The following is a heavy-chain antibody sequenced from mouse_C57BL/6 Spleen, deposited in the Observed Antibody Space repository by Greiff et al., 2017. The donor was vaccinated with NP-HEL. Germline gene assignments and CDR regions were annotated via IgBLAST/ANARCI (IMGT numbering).Heavy chain of an antibody. D-gene: IGHD1-1*01. CDR3: ARKRFITTVEGDYFDY. CDR2: ISGGGGNT. Sequence: EVQVVESGGGLVKPGGSLKLSCAASGFTFSSYTMSWVRQTPEKRLEWVATISGGGGNTYYPDSVKGRFTISRDNAKNTLYLQMSSLRSEDTALYYCARKRFITTVEGDYFDYWGQGTTLTVSS. J-gene: IGHJ2*01. V-gene: IGHV5-9*01. CDR1: GFTFSSYT.